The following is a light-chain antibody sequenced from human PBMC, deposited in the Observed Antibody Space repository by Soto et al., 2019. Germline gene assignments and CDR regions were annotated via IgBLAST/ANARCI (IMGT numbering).Light chain of an antibody. CDR1: QSISTW. J-gene: IGKJ2*01. V-gene: IGKV1-5*03. Sequence: DIQMTQSPSTLSASVGDRVTITCRASQSISTWLAWYQQKPGRAPNLLIYKASTLESGVPSRFSGSGSGTEFTLTITSLQPDDLATYYCQQYNSSPYTFGQGTQVE. CDR2: KAS. CDR3: QQYNSSPYT.